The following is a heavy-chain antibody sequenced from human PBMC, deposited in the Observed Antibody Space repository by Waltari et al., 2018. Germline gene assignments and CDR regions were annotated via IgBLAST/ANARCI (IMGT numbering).Heavy chain of an antibody. D-gene: IGHD1-26*01. CDR1: GGSINGFY. CDR2: VFSSGGH. J-gene: IGHJ1*01. V-gene: IGHV4-59*08. Sequence: QVQLQESGPGLLKPSETLSLTCTVSGGSINGFYWSWIRQTPEKGLEWIAYVFSSGGHGTNPALRGRVTISADPSKNQITLKLSSVTAGDTAVYFCARHGVGQVVQDWGQGTLVTVSS. CDR3: ARHGVGQVVQD.